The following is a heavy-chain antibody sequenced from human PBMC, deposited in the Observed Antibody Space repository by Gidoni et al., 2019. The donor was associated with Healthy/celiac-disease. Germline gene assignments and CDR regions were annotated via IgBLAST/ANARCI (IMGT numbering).Heavy chain of an antibody. Sequence: QLQLQESGPGLVKPSETLSLPCTVSGGSISSSSYYWGLIRQPPGKGLEWIGSIYYSGSTYYNPSLKSRVTISVDTSKNQFSLKLSSVTAADTAVYYCARHDNPPGAFDIWGQGTMVTVSS. CDR2: IYYSGST. CDR3: ARHDNPPGAFDI. V-gene: IGHV4-39*01. CDR1: GGSISSSSYY. D-gene: IGHD1-20*01. J-gene: IGHJ3*02.